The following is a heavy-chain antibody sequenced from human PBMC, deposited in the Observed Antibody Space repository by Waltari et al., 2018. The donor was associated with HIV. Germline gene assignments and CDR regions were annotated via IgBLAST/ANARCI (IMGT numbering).Heavy chain of an antibody. Sequence: EVGLVESGGGLIQPGGSLRLSCIVSGFTVRDTYMTWVRQAPGKGLEWVPVIYADDSTFYADSVKGRFIISRDYSKNTLYLQMSSLRADDSAVYFCARGSFSSGGGAFDIWGLGAKVSVSS. CDR2: IYADDST. CDR3: ARGSFSSGGGAFDI. V-gene: IGHV3-53*01. CDR1: GFTVRDTY. J-gene: IGHJ3*02. D-gene: IGHD2-15*01.